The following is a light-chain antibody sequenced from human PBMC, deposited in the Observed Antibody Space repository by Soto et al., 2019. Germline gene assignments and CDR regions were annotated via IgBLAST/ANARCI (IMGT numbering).Light chain of an antibody. CDR1: QSVSSS. V-gene: IGKV1-5*01. CDR3: QQYNSYST. CDR2: DAS. J-gene: IGKJ2*01. Sequence: TQSPGTLSLSPGERATLSCRASQSVSSSYLAWYQQKPGKAPKLLIYDASSLESGVPSRFSGSGSGTEFTLTISSLQPDDFATYYCQQYNSYSTFGQGTKLEIK.